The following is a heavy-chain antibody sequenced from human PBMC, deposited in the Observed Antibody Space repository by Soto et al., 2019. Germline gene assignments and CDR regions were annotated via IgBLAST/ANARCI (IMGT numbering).Heavy chain of an antibody. CDR3: ATDLSVEVPAAIRNYYYGMDV. Sequence: ASVKVSCKASGGTFSSYAISWVRQAPGQGLEWMGGFDPEDGETIYAQKFQGRVTMTEDTSTDTAYMELSSLRSEDTAVYYCATDLSVEVPAAIRNYYYGMDVWGQGTTVTVSS. CDR2: FDPEDGET. J-gene: IGHJ6*02. D-gene: IGHD2-2*01. CDR1: GGTFSSYA. V-gene: IGHV1-24*01.